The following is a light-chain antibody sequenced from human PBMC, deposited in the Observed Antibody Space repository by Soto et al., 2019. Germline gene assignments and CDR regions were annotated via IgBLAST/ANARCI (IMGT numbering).Light chain of an antibody. V-gene: IGKV3-11*01. J-gene: IGKJ1*01. CDR3: QQRSNWPPLWT. CDR2: DAS. CDR1: QSVSSS. Sequence: EIVLTQSPATLSLSPGERATLSCRASQSVSSSLAWYQQKPGQAPRLLIYDASNRATGIPARFSGSGSGTDFTLTISSLEPEDFASYYWQQRSNWPPLWTFGQGTKVEIK.